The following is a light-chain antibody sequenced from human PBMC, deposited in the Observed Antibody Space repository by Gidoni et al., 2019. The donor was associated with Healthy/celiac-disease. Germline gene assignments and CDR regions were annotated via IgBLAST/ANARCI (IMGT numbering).Light chain of an antibody. Sequence: QSVLTQPPSVSGAPGQRVTISCTGSSSNIGAGYDIPWYQQLPGTAPKLLIFANTNRPSGVPDRFSGSKSGTSASLAITGLQAEDEADYYCQSYDSSLSGSQVFGGGTKLTVL. J-gene: IGLJ2*01. CDR1: SSNIGAGYD. V-gene: IGLV1-40*01. CDR2: ANT. CDR3: QSYDSSLSGSQV.